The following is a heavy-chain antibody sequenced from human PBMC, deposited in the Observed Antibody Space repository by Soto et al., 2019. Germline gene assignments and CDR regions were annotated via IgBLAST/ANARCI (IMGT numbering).Heavy chain of an antibody. V-gene: IGHV4-30-2*05. D-gene: IGHD3-16*01. CDR1: GGSISSGGYS. J-gene: IGHJ4*02. CDR3: AREEALIDVPSGGIDYSFDR. Sequence: SETLSLTCAVSGGSISSGGYSWSWIRQPPGKGLEWIGYIYHSGNTYYNPSLKSRLAISVDTSKNQFSLTLTSVTAADTAVYFCAREEALIDVPSGGIDYSFDRGGQGTLVTVAS. CDR2: IYHSGNT.